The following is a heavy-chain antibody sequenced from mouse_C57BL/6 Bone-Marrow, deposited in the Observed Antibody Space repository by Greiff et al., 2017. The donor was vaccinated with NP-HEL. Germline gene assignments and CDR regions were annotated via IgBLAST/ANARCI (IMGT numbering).Heavy chain of an antibody. J-gene: IGHJ1*03. V-gene: IGHV1-22*01. CDR1: GYTFTDYN. D-gene: IGHD1-1*01. Sequence: EVQLQQSGPELAKPGASVKMSCKASGYTFTDYNMHWVKQSHGKSLEWIGYINPNNGGTSYNQKFKGKATLTVNKSSSTAYMELRSLTSEDSAVYYCASPAGDYSWYFDVWGTGTTVTVTS. CDR2: INPNNGGT. CDR3: ASPAGDYSWYFDV.